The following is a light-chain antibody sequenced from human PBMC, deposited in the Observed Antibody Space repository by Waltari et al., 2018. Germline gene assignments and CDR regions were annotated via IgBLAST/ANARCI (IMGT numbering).Light chain of an antibody. CDR1: SSDVGSYNL. J-gene: IGLJ1*01. CDR3: CSFAGSNTYV. V-gene: IGLV2-23*01. CDR2: EGS. Sequence: QSALTQPASVSGSPGQSITISCPGTSSDVGSYNLVPWYQQLPGKAPKLMIYEGSKRPSGVSDRFSGSKSGNTASLTISGLQAEDEADYYCCSFAGSNTYVFGSGTKVTVL.